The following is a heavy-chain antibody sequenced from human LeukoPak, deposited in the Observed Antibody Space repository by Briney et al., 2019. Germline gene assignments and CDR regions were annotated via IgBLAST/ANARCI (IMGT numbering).Heavy chain of an antibody. J-gene: IGHJ4*02. CDR1: GYTFTSYA. V-gene: IGHV1-3*01. Sequence: ASVKVSCKASGYTFTSYAMHWVRQAPGQRLEWVGWINAGNGNTKYSQKFQGRVAITRDTSASTAYMELSSLRSEDTAVYYCARGLPAGYSSSWYYFDYWGQGTLVTVSS. D-gene: IGHD6-13*01. CDR3: ARGLPAGYSSSWYYFDY. CDR2: INAGNGNT.